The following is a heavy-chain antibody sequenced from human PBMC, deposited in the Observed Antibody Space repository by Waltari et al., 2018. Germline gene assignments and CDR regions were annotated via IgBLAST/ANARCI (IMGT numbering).Heavy chain of an antibody. Sequence: EVQLLESGGGLEQPGGSLRLSCAASGFTFNNYAMTWVRQAPGKGLEWVSGISGSGATTYYADSVKGRFTISRDNSQNTLSLQMNNLRAEDTAAYYCAKAAAYCGGNCQIDYWGQGTLVTVSS. J-gene: IGHJ4*02. CDR1: GFTFNNYA. D-gene: IGHD2-21*02. CDR3: AKAAAYCGGNCQIDY. V-gene: IGHV3-23*01. CDR2: ISGSGATT.